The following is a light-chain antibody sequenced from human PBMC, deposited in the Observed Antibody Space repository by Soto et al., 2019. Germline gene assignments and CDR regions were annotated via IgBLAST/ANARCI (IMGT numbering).Light chain of an antibody. CDR2: AAS. J-gene: IGKJ3*01. V-gene: IGKV1D-8*01. CDR3: QQSYSFPLT. CDR1: QGIRSY. Sequence: VIWMTQSPSLLSASTGDRVTISCRMSQGIRSYLAWYQQKPGKVPELLIYAASTLQSGVPSRFSGSVSGTYFTLTISCLQSEDFSTYYCQQSYSFPLTFGPGTKVDIK.